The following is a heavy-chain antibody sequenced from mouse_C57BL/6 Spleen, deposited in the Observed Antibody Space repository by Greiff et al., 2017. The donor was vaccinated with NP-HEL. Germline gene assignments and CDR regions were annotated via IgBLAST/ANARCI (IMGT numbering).Heavy chain of an antibody. J-gene: IGHJ3*01. D-gene: IGHD2-3*01. Sequence: VQLQQSGPELVKPGASVKISCKASGYAFSSSWMNWVKQRPGKGLEWIGRIYPGDGDTNYNGKFKGKATLTADKSSSTAYMQLSSLTSEDSSVYFCARSPIYDGFYAAYWGQGTLVTVS. CDR3: ARSPIYDGFYAAY. CDR1: GYAFSSSW. CDR2: IYPGDGDT. V-gene: IGHV1-82*01.